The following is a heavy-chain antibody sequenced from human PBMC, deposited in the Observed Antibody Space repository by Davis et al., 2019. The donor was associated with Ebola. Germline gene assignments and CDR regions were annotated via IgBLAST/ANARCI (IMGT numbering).Heavy chain of an antibody. CDR3: ARDLYSQAYFDF. CDR1: GFAFSAHV. J-gene: IGHJ4*02. D-gene: IGHD6-13*01. Sequence: PAESLSLSCTASGFAFSAHVLHWVRQPPGKGLEWVAAACHHGNNIYYADSVKGRFTLSSDNSKNTLFLQMNSLRVEDTALYYCARDLYSQAYFDFWSQGTLVTVSS. V-gene: IGHV3-33*01. CDR2: ACHHGNNI.